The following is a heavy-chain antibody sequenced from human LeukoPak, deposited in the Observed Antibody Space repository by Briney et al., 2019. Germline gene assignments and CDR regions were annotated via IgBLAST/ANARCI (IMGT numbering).Heavy chain of an antibody. CDR3: ARGADA. V-gene: IGHV4-39*07. CDR1: GDSISGSNYH. Sequence: SETLSLTCTVSGDSISGSNYHWGWIRQPPGKGLEWLGTVHHTGRAFYNPSLRGRTTVSVDTSKNQFSLKLTSVTAADTAVYFLARGADAWGQGTLVTVSS. CDR2: VHHTGRA. J-gene: IGHJ5*02.